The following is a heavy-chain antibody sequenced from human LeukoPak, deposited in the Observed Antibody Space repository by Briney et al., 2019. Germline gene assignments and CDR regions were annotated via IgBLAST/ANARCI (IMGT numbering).Heavy chain of an antibody. CDR2: IYPGDSDT. V-gene: IGHV5-51*01. J-gene: IGHJ4*02. Sequence: GESLKISCKGSGYSFTSYWIGWVRQMPGKGLEWTGIIYPGDSDTRYSPSFQGQVTISADKSISAAYLQWSSLKASDTAMYYCARRTNPALFDYWGQGTLVTVSS. CDR1: GYSFTSYW. CDR3: ARRTNPALFDY.